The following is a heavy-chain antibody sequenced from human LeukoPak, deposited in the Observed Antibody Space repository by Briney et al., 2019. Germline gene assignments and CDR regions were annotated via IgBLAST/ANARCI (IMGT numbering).Heavy chain of an antibody. J-gene: IGHJ4*02. CDR1: GGSFSGYY. Sequence: SETLSLTCAVYGGSFSGYYWSWIRQPPGKGLEWIGEINHSGSTNYNPSLKSRVTISVDTSKNQFSLKLSSVTAADTAVYYCARGPGYCSSTSCYSPHLPFDYWGQGTLVTVSS. V-gene: IGHV4-34*01. D-gene: IGHD2-2*03. CDR2: INHSGST. CDR3: ARGPGYCSSTSCYSPHLPFDY.